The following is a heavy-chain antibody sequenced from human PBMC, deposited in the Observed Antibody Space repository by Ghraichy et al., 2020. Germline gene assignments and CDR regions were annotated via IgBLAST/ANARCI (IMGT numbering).Heavy chain of an antibody. Sequence: GGSLRLSCAASGFTFSSSAMNWVRQAPGKGLEWVSVISGSGGSTYYADSVKGRFTISRDNSKNTLYLQMNSLRAEDTAVYYCAKGRGSGSYYYYGMDVRGQGTTVTVSS. CDR1: GFTFSSSA. CDR3: AKGRGSGSYYYYGMDV. J-gene: IGHJ6*02. D-gene: IGHD6-19*01. V-gene: IGHV3-23*01. CDR2: ISGSGGST.